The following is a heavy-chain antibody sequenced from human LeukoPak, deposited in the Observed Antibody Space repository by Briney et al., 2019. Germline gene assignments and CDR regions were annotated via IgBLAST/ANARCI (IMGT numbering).Heavy chain of an antibody. Sequence: NPSETLSLTCTVSGGSISSYYWSWIRQPPGKGLEWIGYIYYSGSTNYNPSLKSRVTISVDTSKNQFSLKLSSVTAADTAVYYCARHRRGSSSNNRFDPWGQGTLVTVSS. D-gene: IGHD6-13*01. CDR2: IYYSGST. CDR3: ARHRRGSSSNNRFDP. J-gene: IGHJ5*02. CDR1: GGSISSYY. V-gene: IGHV4-59*08.